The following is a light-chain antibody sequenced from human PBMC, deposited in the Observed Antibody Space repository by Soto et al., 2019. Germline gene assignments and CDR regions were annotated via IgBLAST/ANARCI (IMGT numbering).Light chain of an antibody. J-gene: IGKJ1*01. CDR3: HQYHSWPA. Sequence: EIVMTQSPATLSVSPGARATLSCRASQSVFSSLAWYQQRPGQAPRLLIYGSATRATGIPDRFSGSGSGTEFTLTISSLQSEDSAVYYCHQYHSWPAFGQGTKVEIK. CDR2: GSA. CDR1: QSVFSS. V-gene: IGKV3-15*01.